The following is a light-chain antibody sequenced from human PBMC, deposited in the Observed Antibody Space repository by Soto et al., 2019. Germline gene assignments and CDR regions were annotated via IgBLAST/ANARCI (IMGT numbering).Light chain of an antibody. Sequence: DIQMTQSPSSLCASVGDTVTITCRASQDIGNFFAWFQQKPGKAPKSLSSAASSLQSGVPSKFSVSGSGTDLTLTINSLQPEDVATYYCQQYHSWPATFGGGTKVEI. CDR2: AAS. V-gene: IGKV1-16*02. CDR3: QQYHSWPAT. J-gene: IGKJ4*01. CDR1: QDIGNF.